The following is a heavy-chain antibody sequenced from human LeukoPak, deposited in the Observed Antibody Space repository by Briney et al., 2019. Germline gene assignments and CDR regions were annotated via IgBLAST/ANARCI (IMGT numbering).Heavy chain of an antibody. CDR3: ARHYGP. D-gene: IGHD3-16*01. CDR2: INHSGST. CDR1: GGSFSGYY. Sequence: SETLSLTCAVYGGSFSGYYWSWIRQPPGKGLEWIEGINHSGSTNYNPSLKSRVTISVDTSKSQFSLKLSSVTAADTAVYYCARHYGPWGQGTLVTVSS. V-gene: IGHV4-34*01. J-gene: IGHJ5*02.